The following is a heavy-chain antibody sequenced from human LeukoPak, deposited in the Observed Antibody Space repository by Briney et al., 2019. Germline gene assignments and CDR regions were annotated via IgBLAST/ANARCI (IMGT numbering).Heavy chain of an antibody. CDR2: INHSGST. V-gene: IGHV4-34*01. CDR3: ARGAAPGYYYYYYGMDV. J-gene: IGHJ6*02. D-gene: IGHD6-13*01. CDR1: GESFSGYY. Sequence: SETLSLTCAVYGESFSGYYWSWIRQPPGKGLEWIGEINHSGSTNYNPSLKSRVTISVDTSKNQFSLKLSSVTAADTAVYYCARGAAPGYYYYYYGMDVWGQRTTVTVSS.